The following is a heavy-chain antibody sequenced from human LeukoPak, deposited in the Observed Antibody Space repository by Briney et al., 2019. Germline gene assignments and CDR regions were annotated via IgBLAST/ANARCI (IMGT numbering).Heavy chain of an antibody. J-gene: IGHJ4*02. Sequence: ASVKVSCKASGYTFTGYYMHWVRQAPGQRLEWMGWINPNSGGTNYAQKSQGRVTMTRDTSISTAYMELSRLRSDDTAVYYCARGVRLVDVSGSYENWGQGTLVTVSS. CDR2: INPNSGGT. CDR1: GYTFTGYY. D-gene: IGHD1-26*01. V-gene: IGHV1-2*02. CDR3: ARGVRLVDVSGSYEN.